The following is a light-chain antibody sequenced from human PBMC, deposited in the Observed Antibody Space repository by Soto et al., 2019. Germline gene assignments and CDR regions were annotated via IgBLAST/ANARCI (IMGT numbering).Light chain of an antibody. CDR1: SSDVGGYNY. V-gene: IGLV2-8*01. Sequence: QTVVTQPPSASGSPGQSVTISCTGSSSDVGGYNYVSWYQQHPGKAPKLMIYEVSKRPSGVPDRLSGSKSGNTASLTVSGLQAEDEADYYCSSYGGSNTVVFGGGTKLTVL. CDR2: EVS. CDR3: SSYGGSNTVV. J-gene: IGLJ2*01.